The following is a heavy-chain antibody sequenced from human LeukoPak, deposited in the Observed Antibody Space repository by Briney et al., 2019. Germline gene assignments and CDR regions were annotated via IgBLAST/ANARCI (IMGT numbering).Heavy chain of an antibody. CDR3: ASIFLRFLQRYFDY. J-gene: IGHJ4*02. CDR1: GGSISSSSYY. V-gene: IGHV4-39*01. Sequence: SETLSLTCTASGGSISSSSYYWGWIGQPPGKGLVWIGSGYYSGCTSYNPSLKSRVTISVDTSKNQFSLKLSSVTAADTAVYYCASIFLRFLQRYFDYWGQGTLVTVSS. CDR2: GYYSGCT. D-gene: IGHD3-3*02.